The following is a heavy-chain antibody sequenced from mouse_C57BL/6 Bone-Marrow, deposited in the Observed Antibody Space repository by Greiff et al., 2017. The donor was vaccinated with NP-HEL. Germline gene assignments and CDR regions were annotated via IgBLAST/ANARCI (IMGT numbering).Heavy chain of an antibody. J-gene: IGHJ3*01. Sequence: VKLQQPGAELVKPGASVKLSCKASGYTFTSYWMHWVKQRPGQGLEWIGMIHPNSGSTNYNEKFKSKATLTVDKSSSTAYMQLSSLTSEDSAVYYCASVYYGNYVAYWGQGTLVTVSA. V-gene: IGHV1-64*01. CDR3: ASVYYGNYVAY. CDR2: IHPNSGST. CDR1: GYTFTSYW. D-gene: IGHD2-1*01.